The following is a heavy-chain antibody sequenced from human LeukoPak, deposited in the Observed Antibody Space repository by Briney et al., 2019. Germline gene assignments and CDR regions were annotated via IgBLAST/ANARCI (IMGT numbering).Heavy chain of an antibody. Sequence: PGGSLRLSCAASGFTFSSYAMSWVRQAPGKGLEWVSAISGSGGSTYYADSVKGRFTISRDNSKNTLYLQMNSLRAEDTAVYYCAKVLGCYSSGWYLMDWGQGTLVTVSS. CDR2: ISGSGGST. CDR3: AKVLGCYSSGWYLMD. D-gene: IGHD6-19*01. CDR1: GFTFSSYA. J-gene: IGHJ4*02. V-gene: IGHV3-23*01.